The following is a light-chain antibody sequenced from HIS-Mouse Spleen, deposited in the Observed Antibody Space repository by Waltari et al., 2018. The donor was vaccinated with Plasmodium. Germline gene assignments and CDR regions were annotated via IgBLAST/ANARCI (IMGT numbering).Light chain of an antibody. V-gene: IGLV3-10*01. Sequence: SYELTQPPSVSVSPGQTARITCPGDALPKTSTSWYQQKSDQAPVLFSYEDSKRPSGIPERFSGSSSGTMATLTISGAQVEDEADYYCYSTDSSGNHRVFGGGTKLTVL. J-gene: IGLJ3*02. CDR3: YSTDSSGNHRV. CDR1: ALPKTS. CDR2: EDS.